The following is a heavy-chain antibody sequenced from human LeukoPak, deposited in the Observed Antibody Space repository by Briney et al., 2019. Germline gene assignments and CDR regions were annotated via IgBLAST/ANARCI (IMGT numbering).Heavy chain of an antibody. J-gene: IGHJ4*01. CDR2: ISSSGSTI. CDR1: GFTFSSYE. V-gene: IGHV3-48*03. D-gene: IGHD7-27*01. CDR3: SNPSTGDSDY. Sequence: PGGSLRLSCAASGFTFSSYEMNWVRQAPGKGLEWVSYISSSGSTIYYADSVKGRFTISRDNAKNSLYLQMSSLKTEDSAVYYCSNPSTGDSDYWGHGTLVTVSS.